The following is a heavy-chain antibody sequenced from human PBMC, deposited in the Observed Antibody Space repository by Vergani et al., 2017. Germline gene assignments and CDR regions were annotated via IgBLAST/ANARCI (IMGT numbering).Heavy chain of an antibody. CDR3: ARVGETKXFTMVRGVINDYYGMDV. CDR1: GGSISSSSYY. D-gene: IGHD3-10*01. CDR2: IYYSGST. Sequence: QLQLQESGPGLVKPSETLSLTCTVSGGSISSSSYYWGWIRQPPGKGLEWIGSIYYSGSTYYNPSLKSRVTISVDTSKNQFSLKLSSVTAADTAVYYCARVGETKXFTMVRGVINDYYGMDVWGQGTTVTVSS. J-gene: IGHJ6*02. V-gene: IGHV4-39*07.